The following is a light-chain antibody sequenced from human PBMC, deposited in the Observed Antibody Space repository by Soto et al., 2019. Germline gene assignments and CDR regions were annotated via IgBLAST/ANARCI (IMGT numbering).Light chain of an antibody. Sequence: EIVLTQSPGTLSLSPGEGASLSYSASQSISSSYLAWYQQKPGQAPGLLIYGASRRATGIPDRFIGSGSGTDFTLTISRLEPEDFAVYYCQQYGYSPVMYTFGQGTKLAIE. CDR1: QSISSSY. CDR3: QQYGYSPVMYT. J-gene: IGKJ2*01. V-gene: IGKV3-20*01. CDR2: GAS.